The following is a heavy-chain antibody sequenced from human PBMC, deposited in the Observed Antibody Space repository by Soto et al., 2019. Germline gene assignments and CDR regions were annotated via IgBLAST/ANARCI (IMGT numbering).Heavy chain of an antibody. CDR1: GFTFSSYG. CDR3: ARDIGPAVAGEDY. CDR2: IWYDGSNK. Sequence: QVQLVESGGGVVQPGRSLRLSCAASGFTFSSYGMHWVRQAPGKGLEWVAVIWYDGSNKYYADSVKGRFTISRDNSKNTLDLQMNSLRAEDTAVYYCARDIGPAVAGEDYWGQGTLVTVSS. J-gene: IGHJ4*02. V-gene: IGHV3-33*01. D-gene: IGHD6-19*01.